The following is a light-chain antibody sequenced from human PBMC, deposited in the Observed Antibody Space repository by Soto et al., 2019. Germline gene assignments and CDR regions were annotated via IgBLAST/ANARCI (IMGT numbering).Light chain of an antibody. J-gene: IGKJ5*01. V-gene: IGKV3D-15*01. CDR1: QRLSSY. CDR2: GAY. CDR3: QQYTSPLNT. Sequence: DIVLTQSPATLSLSPGERATISCLASQRLSSYLAWYQKKPGQAPRLLIYGAYTRATGIPARCSGSWSGKEFTLIIRSLEDEDFAVYYCQQYTSPLNTFGQGTRLEI.